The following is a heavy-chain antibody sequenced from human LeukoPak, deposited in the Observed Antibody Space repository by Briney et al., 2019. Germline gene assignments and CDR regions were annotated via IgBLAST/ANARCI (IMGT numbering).Heavy chain of an antibody. Sequence: SETLSLTCTVSGGSNSSYYWNWIRQPAGKGLEWIGRISTSGSTNYNPSLKSRVTMSVDTSKNQFSLKLSSVTAADTAVYYCARLGAAAGTPFSDYHYYINVWGKGTTVTVSS. V-gene: IGHV4-4*07. CDR3: ARLGAAAGTPFSDYHYYINV. CDR1: GGSNSSYY. D-gene: IGHD6-13*01. CDR2: ISTSGST. J-gene: IGHJ6*03.